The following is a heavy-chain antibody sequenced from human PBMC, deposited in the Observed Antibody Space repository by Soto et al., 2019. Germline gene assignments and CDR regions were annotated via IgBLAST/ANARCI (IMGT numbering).Heavy chain of an antibody. Sequence: VASVKVSCKASGGTFSSYTISWVRQAPGQGLEWMGRIIPILGIANYAQKFQGRVTITADKSTSTAYMELSSLRSEDTAVYYCARGNLEMATITDSDYFDYWGQGTLVTVSS. CDR1: GGTFSSYT. CDR2: IIPILGIA. CDR3: ARGNLEMATITDSDYFDY. V-gene: IGHV1-69*02. D-gene: IGHD5-12*01. J-gene: IGHJ4*02.